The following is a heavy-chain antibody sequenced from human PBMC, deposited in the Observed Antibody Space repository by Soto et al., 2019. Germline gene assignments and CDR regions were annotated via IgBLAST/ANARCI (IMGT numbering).Heavy chain of an antibody. Sequence: GGSLRLSCAASGFTFSDYYMSWIRQAPGKGLEWVSYISSSGSTIYYADSVKGRFTISRDNAKNSLYLQMNSLRAEDTAVYYCAREGGYCSSTSCYYYYYYMDVRGKGTTVTVSS. D-gene: IGHD2-2*01. CDR3: AREGGYCSSTSCYYYYYYMDV. J-gene: IGHJ6*03. V-gene: IGHV3-11*01. CDR1: GFTFSDYY. CDR2: ISSSGSTI.